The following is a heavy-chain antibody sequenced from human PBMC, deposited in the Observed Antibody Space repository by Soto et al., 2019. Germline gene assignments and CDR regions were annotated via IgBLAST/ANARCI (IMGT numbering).Heavy chain of an antibody. D-gene: IGHD2-15*01. J-gene: IGHJ6*02. CDR1: GYTFTGYY. CDR3: ARAMGSARDYYYGMDV. Sequence: AASVKVSCKASGYTFTGYYMHWVRQAPGQGLEWMGWINPNSGGTNYAQKFQGWVTMTRDTSISTAYMELGRLRSDDTAVYYCARAMGSARDYYYGMDVWGQGTTVTVSS. CDR2: INPNSGGT. V-gene: IGHV1-2*04.